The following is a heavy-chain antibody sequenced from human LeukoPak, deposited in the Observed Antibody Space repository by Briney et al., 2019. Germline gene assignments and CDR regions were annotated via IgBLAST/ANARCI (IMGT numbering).Heavy chain of an antibody. CDR3: ARRITVSAKRYLDL. CDR1: GYSFNSYW. D-gene: IGHD6-19*01. Sequence: GESLKISCKGSGYSFNSYWIGWVRQMPGKGLEWMGIIYPGDSDTRYSPSFQGQVTISADKSISTAYLQWSSLKAPDTAMYYCARRITVSAKRYLDLWGQGTLVTVSS. CDR2: IYPGDSDT. J-gene: IGHJ4*03. V-gene: IGHV5-51*01.